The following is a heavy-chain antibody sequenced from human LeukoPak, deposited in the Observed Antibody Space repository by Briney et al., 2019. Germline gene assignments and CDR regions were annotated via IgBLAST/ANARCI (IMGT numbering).Heavy chain of an antibody. CDR1: GGTFSSYA. CDR3: ARGTRRGSGSYYMAY. CDR2: IIPIFGTA. Sequence: GASVKDSCKASGGTFSSYAISWVRQAPGQGLEWMGGIIPIFGTANYAQKFQGRVTITADESTSTAYMELSSLRSEDTAVYYCARGTRRGSGSYYMAYWGQGTLVTVSS. D-gene: IGHD3-10*01. J-gene: IGHJ4*02. V-gene: IGHV1-69*01.